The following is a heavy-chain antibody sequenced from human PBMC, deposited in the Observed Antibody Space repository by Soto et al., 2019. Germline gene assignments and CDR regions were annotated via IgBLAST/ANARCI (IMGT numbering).Heavy chain of an antibody. CDR2: ISAYNGNT. Sequence: GASVKVSCKASGYTFSNYGISWVRQAPGQGLEWMGWISAYNGNTNYAQKLQGRVTMTTDTSTSTAYMDLGSLTSDDTAVYYCAMVDDYVTPTPQDVWGQGTTVTVSS. D-gene: IGHD3-16*01. CDR3: AMVDDYVTPTPQDV. CDR1: GYTFSNYG. V-gene: IGHV1-18*01. J-gene: IGHJ6*02.